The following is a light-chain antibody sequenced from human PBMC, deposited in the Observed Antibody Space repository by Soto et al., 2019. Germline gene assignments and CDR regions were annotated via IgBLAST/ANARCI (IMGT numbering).Light chain of an antibody. Sequence: QSALTQPASVSGSPGQSITISCTGTSSDVGGYNYVSWYQQHPGIAPKLMIYEVSNRPSGVSNRFSGSKSGNTASLTISGLQAEDEADYYCSSSTSSSTVVFGGGTKVTFL. CDR2: EVS. CDR1: SSDVGGYNY. J-gene: IGLJ2*01. CDR3: SSSTSSSTVV. V-gene: IGLV2-14*01.